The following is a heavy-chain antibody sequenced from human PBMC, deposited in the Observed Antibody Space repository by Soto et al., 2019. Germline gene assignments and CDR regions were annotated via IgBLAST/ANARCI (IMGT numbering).Heavy chain of an antibody. CDR2: IYYSGST. J-gene: IGHJ5*02. CDR1: GGSISSGGYY. D-gene: IGHD1-1*01. Sequence: SETLSLTCTVSGGSISSGGYYWSWIRQHPGKGLEWIGYIYYSGSTYYNPSFKSRVTISVDTSKNQFSLKLSSVTAADTAVYYCARLTWNRWFDPWGQGTLVTVS. V-gene: IGHV4-31*03. CDR3: ARLTWNRWFDP.